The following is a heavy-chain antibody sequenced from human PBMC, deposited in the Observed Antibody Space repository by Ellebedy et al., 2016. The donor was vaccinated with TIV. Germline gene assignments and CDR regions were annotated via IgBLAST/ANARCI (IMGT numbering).Heavy chain of an antibody. J-gene: IGHJ6*02. CDR3: ARNRWELRDYYGMDV. Sequence: PGGSLRLSCAASGFTFSSYGMHWVRQAPGKGLEWVAVIWYDGSNKYYADSVKGRFTISRDNSKNTLYLQINSLRAEDTAVYYCARNRWELRDYYGMDVWGQGTTVTVSS. D-gene: IGHD1-26*01. CDR2: IWYDGSNK. CDR1: GFTFSSYG. V-gene: IGHV3-33*01.